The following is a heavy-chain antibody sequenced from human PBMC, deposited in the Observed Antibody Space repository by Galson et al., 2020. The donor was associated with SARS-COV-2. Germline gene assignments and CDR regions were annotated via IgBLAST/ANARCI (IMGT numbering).Heavy chain of an antibody. CDR3: ARRYGSGWYGKFDY. CDR1: GYSFTTHW. V-gene: IGHV5-51*01. J-gene: IGHJ4*02. CDR2: IYPDDSET. Sequence: GESLKISCQASGYSFTTHWIGWVRQMPGKGLEWMGIIYPDDSETRYSPAFQGQVTMSADKSISTAYLEWSSLKDSDTAVYYCARRYGSGWYGKFDYWGQGTLVSVSS. D-gene: IGHD6-19*01.